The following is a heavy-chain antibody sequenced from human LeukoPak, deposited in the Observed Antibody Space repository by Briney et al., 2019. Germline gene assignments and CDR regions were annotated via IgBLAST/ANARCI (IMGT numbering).Heavy chain of an antibody. Sequence: ASVKVSCKASGGTFSSYAISWVRQAAGQGLEWMGRITPILGIANYAQKFQGRVTITADKSTSTAYMELSSLRSEDTAVYYCASESASGYEGGDYWGQGTLVTVSS. D-gene: IGHD5-12*01. CDR2: ITPILGIA. J-gene: IGHJ4*02. CDR1: GGTFSSYA. V-gene: IGHV1-69*04. CDR3: ASESASGYEGGDY.